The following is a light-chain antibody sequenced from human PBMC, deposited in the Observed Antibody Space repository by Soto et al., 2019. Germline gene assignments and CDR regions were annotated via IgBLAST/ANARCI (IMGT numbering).Light chain of an antibody. CDR1: QSVGSH. J-gene: IGKJ1*01. Sequence: EILMTQSPATLFVSPGERATLSFRASQSVGSHLAWYQQKPGQAPRLLIYGASTSATGIPARFSGSGSGTDFTLTISRLQSEDSAVYYCQQYNNSPRTFGQGTKVEIK. CDR3: QQYNNSPRT. CDR2: GAS. V-gene: IGKV3-15*01.